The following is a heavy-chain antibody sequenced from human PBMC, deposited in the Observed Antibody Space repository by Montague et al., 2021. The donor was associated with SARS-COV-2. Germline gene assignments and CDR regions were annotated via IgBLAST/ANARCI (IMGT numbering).Heavy chain of an antibody. Sequence: SETLSLTCHVYGASFSGYYWSWVRKSQGKGLEGMVEVFHSGTTNYNPSLKGRVTISIDSSNDRFSLRLTSLTAADTGVYYCASGEFFYYGSGDYYRSALDDWGQGTTVTVSS. CDR1: GASFSGYY. V-gene: IGHV4-34*12. J-gene: IGHJ6*02. CDR2: VFHSGTT. D-gene: IGHD3-10*01. CDR3: ASGEFFYYGSGDYYRSALDD.